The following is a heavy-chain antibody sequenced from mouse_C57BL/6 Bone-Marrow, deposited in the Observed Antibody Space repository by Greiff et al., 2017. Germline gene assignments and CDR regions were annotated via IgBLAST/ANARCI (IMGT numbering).Heavy chain of an antibody. D-gene: IGHD1-1*01. J-gene: IGHJ2*01. CDR3: ARWPYYYGSSYYFDY. Sequence: EVKVVESGPELVKPGASVKISCKASGYSFTGYYMNWVKQSPEKSLEWIGEINPSTGGTTYNQKFKAKATLTVDKSSSTAYMQLKSLTSEDSAVYYCARWPYYYGSSYYFDYWGQGTTLTVSS. CDR1: GYSFTGYY. CDR2: INPSTGGT. V-gene: IGHV1-42*01.